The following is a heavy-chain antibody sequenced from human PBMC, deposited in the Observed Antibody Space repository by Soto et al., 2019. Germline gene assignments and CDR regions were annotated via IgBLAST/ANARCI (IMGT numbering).Heavy chain of an antibody. CDR1: GGSISSGDYY. CDR3: ARERPDGARLDP. D-gene: IGHD6-6*01. J-gene: IGHJ5*02. V-gene: IGHV4-30-4*01. Sequence: QVQLQESGPGLVKPSQTLYLTCTVSGGSISSGDYYWSWIRQPPGKGLEWIGYIYYSGSTHYNPSLKSRVTISVDTSKNQFSLKLSSVTAADTAVYYCARERPDGARLDPWGQGTLVTVS. CDR2: IYYSGST.